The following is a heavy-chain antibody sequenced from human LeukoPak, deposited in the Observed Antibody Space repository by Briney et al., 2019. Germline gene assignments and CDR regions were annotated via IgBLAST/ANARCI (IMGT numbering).Heavy chain of an antibody. CDR3: ARQDWGTGIDY. CDR1: GGSFSGYY. V-gene: IGHV4-34*01. Sequence: SETLSLTCAVYGGSFSGYYWSWIRQPPGKGLEWIGEINHSGSTNYNPSLKSRVTISVDTSKNQFSLKLSSVTAADTAVYYCARQDWGTGIDYWGQGTLVTVSS. CDR2: INHSGST. J-gene: IGHJ4*02. D-gene: IGHD3-16*01.